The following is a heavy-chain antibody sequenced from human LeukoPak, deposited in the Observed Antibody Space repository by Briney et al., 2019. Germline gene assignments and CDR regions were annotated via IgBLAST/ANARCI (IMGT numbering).Heavy chain of an antibody. J-gene: IGHJ4*02. CDR2: INHSGST. D-gene: IGHD3-22*01. V-gene: IGHV4-34*01. Sequence: PSETLSLTCAVYGGSFSGYYWSWIRQPPGKGLEWIGEINHSGSTNYNPSLKSRVTISVDTSKNQFSLKLSSVTAADTAVYYCASSPHEITMMKSVDYFDYWGQGTLVTVSS. CDR3: ASSPHEITMMKSVDYFDY. CDR1: GGSFSGYY.